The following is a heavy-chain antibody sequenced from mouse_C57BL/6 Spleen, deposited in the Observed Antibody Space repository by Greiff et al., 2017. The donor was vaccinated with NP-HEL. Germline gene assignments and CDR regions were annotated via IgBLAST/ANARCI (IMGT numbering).Heavy chain of an antibody. D-gene: IGHD3-2*02. V-gene: IGHV1-52*01. Sequence: QVQLKQPGAELVRPGSSVKLSCKASGYTFTSYWMHWVKQRPIQGLEWIGNIDPSDSETHYNQKFKDKATLTVDKSSSTAYMQLSSLTSEDSAVYYCARRGAQGGGFDYWGQGTTLTVSS. CDR2: IDPSDSET. J-gene: IGHJ2*01. CDR1: GYTFTSYW. CDR3: ARRGAQGGGFDY.